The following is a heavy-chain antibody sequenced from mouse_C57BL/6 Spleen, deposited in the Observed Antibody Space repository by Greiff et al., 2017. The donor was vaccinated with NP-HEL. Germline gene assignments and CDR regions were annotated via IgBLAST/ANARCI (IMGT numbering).Heavy chain of an antibody. CDR3: ARGRDAYYFDY. J-gene: IGHJ2*01. V-gene: IGHV1-85*01. CDR1: GYTFTSYD. Sequence: QVQLKESGPELVKPGASVKLSCKASGYTFTSYDINWVKQRPGQGLEWIGWIYPRDGSTKYNEKFKGKATLTVDTSSSTAYMELHSLTSEDSAVYFCARGRDAYYFDYWGQGTTLTVSS. CDR2: IYPRDGST. D-gene: IGHD3-3*01.